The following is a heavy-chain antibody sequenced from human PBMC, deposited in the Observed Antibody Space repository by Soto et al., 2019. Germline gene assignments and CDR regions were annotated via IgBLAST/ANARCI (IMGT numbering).Heavy chain of an antibody. V-gene: IGHV1-18*01. CDR1: GYSFTNYG. CDR2: ISAYNGDT. Sequence: QDQLVQSGGEVKKPGASVKDSCKASGYSFTNYGITWVRQAPGEGFEWMGWISAYNGDTNYAQKLQGRVTITTDASTSTASLELRSLRSDATAVSCARDRGVAPPVAGNTHYYYYMDVWGKGTTVTVSS. D-gene: IGHD6-19*01. CDR3: ARDRGVAPPVAGNTHYYYYMDV. J-gene: IGHJ6*03.